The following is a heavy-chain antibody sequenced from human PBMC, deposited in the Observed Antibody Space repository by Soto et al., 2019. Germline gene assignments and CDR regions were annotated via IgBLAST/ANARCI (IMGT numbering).Heavy chain of an antibody. CDR3: AKDRYGRTYVSFDY. CDR1: GFTFSNHW. J-gene: IGHJ4*02. Sequence: GGSLRLSCAASGFTFSNHWINWIRQTPGRGLEWLAVIKQDGSEKYYVDSVKGRFTVSRDNAMNSAYLQMNSLRAEDTAIYYCAKDRYGRTYVSFDYWGQGVLVTVSS. D-gene: IGHD3-16*01. CDR2: IKQDGSEK. V-gene: IGHV3-7*05.